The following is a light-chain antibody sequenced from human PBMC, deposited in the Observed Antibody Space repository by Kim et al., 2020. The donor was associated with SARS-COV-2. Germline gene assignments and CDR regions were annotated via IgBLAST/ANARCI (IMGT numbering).Light chain of an antibody. CDR2: YDT. Sequence: SYELTQPPSVSVAPGKTARITCGGNNIGSKSVHWYQQKPGQAPVLVIYYDTNRPSGIPERFSGSNSGDTATLTISRVEAGDEADYYCQVRDSSSDWVFGGGTQLTVL. CDR3: QVRDSSSDWV. J-gene: IGLJ3*02. CDR1: NIGSKS. V-gene: IGLV3-21*04.